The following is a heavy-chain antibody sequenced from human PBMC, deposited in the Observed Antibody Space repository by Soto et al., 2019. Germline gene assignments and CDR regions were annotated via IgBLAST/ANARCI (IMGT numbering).Heavy chain of an antibody. CDR2: IRNKDNNYAT. CDR1: GFIFGSYA. D-gene: IGHD5-18*01. CDR3: TSRRDWTAVDPFDY. V-gene: IGHV3-73*01. J-gene: IGHJ4*02. Sequence: GGSLRLSCAVSGFIFGSYAMTWVRQASGKGLEWVGRIRNKDNNYATAYTASVKGRFTISRDDSKNTVYLQMNSLKIDDTAVYYCTSRRDWTAVDPFDYWGLGTLVTVSS.